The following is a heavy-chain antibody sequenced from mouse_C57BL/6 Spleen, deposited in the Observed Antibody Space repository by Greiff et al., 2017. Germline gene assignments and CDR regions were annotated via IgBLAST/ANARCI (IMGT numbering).Heavy chain of an antibody. J-gene: IGHJ4*01. CDR1: GYSITSGYY. V-gene: IGHV3-6*01. CDR2: ISYDGSN. D-gene: IGHD1-1*01. Sequence: EVQLVESGPGLVKPSQSLSLTCSVTGYSITSGYYWNWIRQFPGNKLEWMGYISYDGSNNYNPSLKNRISITRDTSKNQFFLKLNSVTTEDTATYYCARVWGSSPLYAMDYWGQGTSVTVSS. CDR3: ARVWGSSPLYAMDY.